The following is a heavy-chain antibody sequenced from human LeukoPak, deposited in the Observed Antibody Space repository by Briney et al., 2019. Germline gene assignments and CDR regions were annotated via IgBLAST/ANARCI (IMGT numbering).Heavy chain of an antibody. CDR1: GFTFRRYE. V-gene: IGHV3-48*03. CDR3: AELGITMIGGV. Sequence: GGSLRLSCAASGFTFRRYEMSWVREAPGKGLEWGSYISSSGSTIYYADSVKGLFTISRDNAKTSLYLQMNSLRAEDTAVYYCAELGITMIGGVWGKGTTVTISS. CDR2: ISSSGSTI. J-gene: IGHJ6*04. D-gene: IGHD3-10*02.